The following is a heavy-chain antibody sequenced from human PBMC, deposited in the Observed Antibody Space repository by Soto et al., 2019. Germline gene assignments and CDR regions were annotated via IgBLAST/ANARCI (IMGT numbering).Heavy chain of an antibody. J-gene: IGHJ6*02. CDR1: GGTFSSYA. CDR2: IIPIFGTA. CDR3: ARASPSDTVMVTVGFYYYGMDV. D-gene: IGHD5-18*01. V-gene: IGHV1-69*05. Sequence: QVQLVQSGAEVKKPGSSVKVSCKASGGTFSSYAISWVRQAPGQGLEWMGGIIPIFGTANYAQKFQGRVTITHDESTSTAYMELSSLRAEDTAVYDCARASPSDTVMVTVGFYYYGMDVWGQGTTVTVSS.